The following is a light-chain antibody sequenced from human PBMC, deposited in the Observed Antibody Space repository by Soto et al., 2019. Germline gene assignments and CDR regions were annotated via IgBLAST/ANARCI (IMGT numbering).Light chain of an antibody. V-gene: IGLV1-44*01. CDR2: NNN. CDR1: RSDIGSNS. Sequence: QSVLTQPPSASGTPGRTVIISCSGSRSDIGSNSVNWYQHLPGTAPKLLIYNNNQRPSGVPDRFSGSKSGTSASLAISGLQSEDEADYYCAAWDDSLTGPVFGTGTKVTVL. J-gene: IGLJ1*01. CDR3: AAWDDSLTGPV.